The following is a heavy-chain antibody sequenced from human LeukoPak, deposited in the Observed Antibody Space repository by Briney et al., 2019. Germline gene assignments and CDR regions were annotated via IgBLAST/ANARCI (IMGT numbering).Heavy chain of an antibody. D-gene: IGHD2-21*01. J-gene: IGHJ4*02. Sequence: GGPLRLSCAASGLTFNNHAMSWLRHARGEARQWVSDITGGGRTTEYGDSEKRRFTLSRENPVHTLSLHIQNLSVEDTAIYNCAKNVVFTRYCDCWGQGALVTVSS. CDR2: ITGGGRTT. CDR1: GLTFNNHA. V-gene: IGHV3-23*02. CDR3: AKNVVFTRYCDC.